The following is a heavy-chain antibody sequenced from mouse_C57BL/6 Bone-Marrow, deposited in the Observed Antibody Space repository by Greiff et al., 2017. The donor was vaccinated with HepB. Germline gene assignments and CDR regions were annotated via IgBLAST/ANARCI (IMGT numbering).Heavy chain of an antibody. V-gene: IGHV1-69*01. CDR3: ARRYYFDY. Sequence: QVQLQQSGAELARPGASVKLSCKASGYTFTSYWMHWVKQRPGQGLEWIGEIDPSDSYTNYNQKFKGKSTLTVDKSSSTAYMQLSSLTSEDSAVYYCARRYYFDYWGQGTTLTVSS. CDR1: GYTFTSYW. J-gene: IGHJ2*01. CDR2: IDPSDSYT.